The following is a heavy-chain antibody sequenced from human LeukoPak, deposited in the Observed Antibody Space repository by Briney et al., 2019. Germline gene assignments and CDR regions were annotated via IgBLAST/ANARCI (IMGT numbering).Heavy chain of an antibody. CDR3: AREGSKNGYNFPIDY. D-gene: IGHD5-24*01. Sequence: GGSLRLSCAASGFTFSTYRMNWVRQAPGKGLEWVPSISSSSSYIYYADSVKGRFTISRDNAKNSLYLQMNSLRAEDTAVYYCAREGSKNGYNFPIDYWGQGTLVTVSS. CDR1: GFTFSTYR. J-gene: IGHJ4*02. CDR2: ISSSSSYI. V-gene: IGHV3-21*01.